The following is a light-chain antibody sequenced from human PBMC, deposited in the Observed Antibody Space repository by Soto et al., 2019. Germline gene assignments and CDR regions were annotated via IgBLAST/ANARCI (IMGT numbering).Light chain of an antibody. J-gene: IGKJ1*01. CDR2: DAA. CDR1: PAIASF. V-gene: IGKV1-9*01. Sequence: DIQKPHFPSTLSAYVGDKGTITCRASPAIASFLAWYQQKPGTAPKLLIYDAATLQSGVPSRFSGSRSGTEYTLTIGSLQPEDFATYYCQQLNGSPWTFGQGTKVDIK. CDR3: QQLNGSPWT.